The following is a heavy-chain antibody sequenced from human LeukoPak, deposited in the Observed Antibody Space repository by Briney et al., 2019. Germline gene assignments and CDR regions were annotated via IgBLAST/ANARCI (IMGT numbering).Heavy chain of an antibody. CDR3: ARDRGYSSFDY. Sequence: GGSLRLSCAASGFTFSNYWMTWVRQAPEKGLEWVANIKEDGSEINYVDSVKGRFTISRDNAKISLFLQMNSLRVEDTAVYYCARDRGYSSFDYWGQGTLVTVSS. CDR1: GFTFSNYW. V-gene: IGHV3-7*01. CDR2: IKEDGSEI. J-gene: IGHJ4*02. D-gene: IGHD4-23*01.